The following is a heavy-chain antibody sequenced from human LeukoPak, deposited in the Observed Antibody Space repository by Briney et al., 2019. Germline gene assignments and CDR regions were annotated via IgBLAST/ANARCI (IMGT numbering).Heavy chain of an antibody. J-gene: IGHJ5*02. CDR2: IYYSGST. V-gene: IGHV4-30-4*01. CDR1: GGSISRGDYY. Sequence: SETLSLTCTVSGGSISRGDYYWSWIRQPPGKGLEWIGYIYYSGSTYYNPSLKSRVTISVDTSKNQFSLKLSSVTAADTAVYYCARGPSIAALVNWFDPWGQGTLVTVSS. D-gene: IGHD6-6*01. CDR3: ARGPSIAALVNWFDP.